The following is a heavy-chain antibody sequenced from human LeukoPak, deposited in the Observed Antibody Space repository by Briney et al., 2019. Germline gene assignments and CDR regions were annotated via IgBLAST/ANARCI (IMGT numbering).Heavy chain of an antibody. J-gene: IGHJ3*02. CDR1: GGXFSGYY. CDR2: INHSGST. D-gene: IGHD6-13*01. CDR3: ARERRRIAAAGTKSANAFDI. V-gene: IGHV4-34*01. Sequence: PSETLSLTCAVYGGXFSGYYCSWIRQPPGKGLEWLGEINHSGSTNYNPSLKSRVTISVDTSKNQYSLKLSSVTAADTAVYYCARERRRIAAAGTKSANAFDIWGQGTMVTVSS.